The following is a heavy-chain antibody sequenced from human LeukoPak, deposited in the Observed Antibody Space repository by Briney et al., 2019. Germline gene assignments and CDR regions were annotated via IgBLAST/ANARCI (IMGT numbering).Heavy chain of an antibody. V-gene: IGHV3-23*01. CDR1: GFIFTTYD. CDR3: AKGREYYGSGSYVFDY. Sequence: PGGSLRLSCAASGFIFTTYDMSWVRQAPGKGLEWVSAISGSGGSTYYADSVKGRFTISRDNSKNTLYLQMNSLRAEDTAVYYCAKGREYYGSGSYVFDYWGQGTLVTVSS. CDR2: ISGSGGST. D-gene: IGHD3-10*01. J-gene: IGHJ4*02.